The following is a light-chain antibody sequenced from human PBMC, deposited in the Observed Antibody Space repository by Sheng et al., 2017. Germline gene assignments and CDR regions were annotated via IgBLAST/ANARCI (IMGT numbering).Light chain of an antibody. Sequence: QAVVTQEPSLTVSPGGTVTLTCASSTGAVTSGHYPYWFQQRHGQAPRTLISDTTNRHSWTPARFSGSLLGGKAALTLSGAQPEDEAEYYCLLSYSGARMFGGGTEADRP. J-gene: IGLJ3*02. CDR1: TGAVTSGHY. CDR3: LLSYSGARM. V-gene: IGLV7-46*01. CDR2: DTT.